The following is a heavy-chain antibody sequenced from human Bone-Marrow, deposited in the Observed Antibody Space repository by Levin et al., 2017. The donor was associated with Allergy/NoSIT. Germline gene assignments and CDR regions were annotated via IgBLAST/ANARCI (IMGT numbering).Heavy chain of an antibody. Sequence: SCTASGFTLSGFSMIWVRQTAGKGLEWVSSITPGSENIYYADSLQGRFTISRDNSKNSLYLQMNNLRDEDTAVYYCARDFFTGRPIEAFDLWAKGQWSPSLQ. V-gene: IGHV3-48*02. CDR2: ITPGSENI. D-gene: IGHD1-26*01. CDR1: GFTLSGFS. J-gene: IGHJ3*01. CDR3: ARDFFTGRPIEAFDL.